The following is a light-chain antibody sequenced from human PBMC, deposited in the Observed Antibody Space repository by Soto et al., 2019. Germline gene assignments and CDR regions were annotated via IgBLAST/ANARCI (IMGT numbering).Light chain of an antibody. V-gene: IGKV1-39*01. J-gene: IGKJ1*01. Sequence: DIQMTQSPSSLSASVGDRVTITCRASQSISNYLSWYQQIPGKAPKLLIYAASTLRSGVSSRFSGSVSGTDFTLTISSLQPEDFATYYCQQSYSTPWTFGQGTKVEI. CDR3: QQSYSTPWT. CDR2: AAS. CDR1: QSISNY.